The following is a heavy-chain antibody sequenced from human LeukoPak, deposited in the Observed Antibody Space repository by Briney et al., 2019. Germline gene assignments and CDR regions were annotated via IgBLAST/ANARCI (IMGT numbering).Heavy chain of an antibody. CDR3: ARGPLYTAMVNWFHP. CDR1: GGSFSGYY. J-gene: IGHJ5*02. V-gene: IGHV4-34*01. Sequence: SETLSLTCAVYGGSFSGYYWSWIRQPPGKGLEWIGEINHSGSTNYNPSLKSRVTISVDTSKNQFSLKLSSVTAADTAVYYCARGPLYTAMVNWFHPWGQGTLVPVSS. CDR2: INHSGST. D-gene: IGHD5-18*01.